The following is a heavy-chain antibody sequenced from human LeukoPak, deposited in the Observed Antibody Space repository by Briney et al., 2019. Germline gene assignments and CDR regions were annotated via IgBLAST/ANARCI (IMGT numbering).Heavy chain of an antibody. CDR1: GFTFSSYG. CDR2: IWYDGSNK. CDR3: ARDWGHYDSSGYYYAPFDP. D-gene: IGHD3-22*01. V-gene: IGHV3-33*01. J-gene: IGHJ5*02. Sequence: GGSLRLSCAASGFTFSSYGMHWVRQAPGKGLEWVVVIWYDGSNKYYADSVKGRFTISRDNAKNSLYLQMNSLRAEDTALYYCARDWGHYDSSGYYYAPFDPWGQGTLVTVSS.